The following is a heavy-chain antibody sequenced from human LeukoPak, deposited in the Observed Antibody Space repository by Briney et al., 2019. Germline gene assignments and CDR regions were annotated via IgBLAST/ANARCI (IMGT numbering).Heavy chain of an antibody. Sequence: GGSLRLSCAASGFTFSSYAMSWVRQAPRKGLEWVSAISGSGGSTYYADSVKGRFTISRDNSKNTLYLQMNSLRAEDTAVYYCAKDPSILRITRAFDYWGQGTLVTVSS. CDR3: AKDPSILRITRAFDY. J-gene: IGHJ4*02. V-gene: IGHV3-23*01. CDR1: GFTFSSYA. CDR2: ISGSGGST. D-gene: IGHD5-24*01.